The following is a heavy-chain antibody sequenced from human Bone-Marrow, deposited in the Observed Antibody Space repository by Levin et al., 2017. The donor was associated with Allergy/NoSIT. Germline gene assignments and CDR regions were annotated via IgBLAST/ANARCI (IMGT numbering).Heavy chain of an antibody. V-gene: IGHV4-39*01. J-gene: IGHJ6*02. D-gene: IGHD6-19*01. CDR1: GGSITSDAYY. Sequence: SETLSLTCSVSGGSITSDAYYWGWIRQPPGKGLEWIGSIYYSGTTYYNPSLKSRVTMSVDTSKNQFSLKLTSVTAADTAVFYCARHHGLIAVAVADYNGMDVWGQGTTVTVSS. CDR2: IYYSGTT. CDR3: ARHHGLIAVAVADYNGMDV.